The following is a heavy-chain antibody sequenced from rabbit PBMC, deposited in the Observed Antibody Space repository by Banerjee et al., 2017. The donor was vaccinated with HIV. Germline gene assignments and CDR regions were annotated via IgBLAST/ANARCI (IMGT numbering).Heavy chain of an antibody. Sequence: QEQLEESGGDLVKPEGSLTLTCTASGFTVSGSFWICWVRQAPGKGLEWIACIYAGSSGSTYYASWAKGRFTISKTSSTTVDLILSSLTAADTATHFCARDLAGVIGWNFSLWGPGTLVTVS. CDR1: GFTVSGSFW. CDR2: IYAGSSGST. V-gene: IGHV1S45*01. J-gene: IGHJ4*01. CDR3: ARDLAGVIGWNFSL. D-gene: IGHD4-1*01.